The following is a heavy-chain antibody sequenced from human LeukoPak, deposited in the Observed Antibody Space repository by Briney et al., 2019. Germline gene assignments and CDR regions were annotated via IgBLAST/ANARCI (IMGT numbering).Heavy chain of an antibody. V-gene: IGHV4-4*07. CDR3: ARVIYASSGSYYYYMDV. D-gene: IGHD3-22*01. CDR2: IYTSGST. CDR1: GGSISSYY. Sequence: SETLSLTCTVSGGSISSYYWSWIRQPAGKGLEWIGRIYTSGSTNYNPSLKSRVTMSVDTSKNLFSLKVSSVTAADTAVYYCARVIYASSGSYYYYMDVWGKGTTVTVSS. J-gene: IGHJ6*03.